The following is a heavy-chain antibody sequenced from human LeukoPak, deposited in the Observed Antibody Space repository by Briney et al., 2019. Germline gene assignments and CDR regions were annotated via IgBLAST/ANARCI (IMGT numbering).Heavy chain of an antibody. CDR1: GFTFSYYN. Sequence: PGGSLRLSCAASGFTFSYYNMNWVRQAPGKGLEWVSSISSSSGYIYYADSVKGRFTISRDNAKNSLYLQMNSLRAEDTAVYYCARTRITMIVGLASRFDYWGQGTLVTVSS. CDR3: ARTRITMIVGLASRFDY. D-gene: IGHD3-22*01. CDR2: ISSSSGYI. V-gene: IGHV3-21*01. J-gene: IGHJ4*02.